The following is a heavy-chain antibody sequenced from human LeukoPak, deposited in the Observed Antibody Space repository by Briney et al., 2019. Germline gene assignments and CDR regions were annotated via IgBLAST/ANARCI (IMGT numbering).Heavy chain of an antibody. CDR3: ARACKIRFLEWLPKEGFDY. V-gene: IGHV4-4*07. J-gene: IGHJ4*02. CDR2: IYTSGST. CDR1: GGSISSYY. D-gene: IGHD3-3*01. Sequence: PSETLSLTCTVSGGSISSYYWSWIRQPAGKGLEWIGRIYTSGSTNYNPSLKSRVTMSVDTSKNQFSLKLSSVTAADTAVYYCARACKIRFLEWLPKEGFDYWGQGTLVTVSS.